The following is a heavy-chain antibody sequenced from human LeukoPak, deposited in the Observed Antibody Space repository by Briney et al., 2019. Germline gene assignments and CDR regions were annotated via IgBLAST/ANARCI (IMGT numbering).Heavy chain of an antibody. CDR1: GFTFDDYG. V-gene: IGHV3-23*01. D-gene: IGHD3-3*01. J-gene: IGHJ5*02. CDR2: ISGSGGST. Sequence: PGGSLRLSCAASGFTFDDYGMSWVRQAPGKGLEWVSAISGSGGSTYYADSVKGRFTISRDNSKNTLYLQMNSLRAEDTAVYYCAKDWALAIFGVVTENWFDPWGQGTLVTVSS. CDR3: AKDWALAIFGVVTENWFDP.